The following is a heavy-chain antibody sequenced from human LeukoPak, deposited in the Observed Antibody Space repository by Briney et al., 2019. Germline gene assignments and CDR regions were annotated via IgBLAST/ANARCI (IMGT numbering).Heavy chain of an antibody. CDR1: GYTFTGYY. D-gene: IGHD5-18*01. V-gene: IGHV1-2*02. CDR3: ARDVSGGYSTAGLFDP. J-gene: IGHJ5*02. Sequence: ASVKVSCKASGYTFTGYYMHWVRQAPGQGLEWMGWINPNSGGTNYAQKFQGRVTMTRDTSISTAYMELSRLRSDDTAVYYCARDVSGGYSTAGLFDPWGQGTLVTVSS. CDR2: INPNSGGT.